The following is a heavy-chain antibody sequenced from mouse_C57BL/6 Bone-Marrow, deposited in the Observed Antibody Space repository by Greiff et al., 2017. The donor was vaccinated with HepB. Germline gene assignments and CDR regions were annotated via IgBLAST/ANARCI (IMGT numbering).Heavy chain of an antibody. D-gene: IGHD2-3*01. J-gene: IGHJ4*01. CDR1: GYAFTNYL. Sequence: VHLVESGAELVRPGTSVKVSCKASGYAFTNYLIEWVKQRPGQGLEWIGVINPGSGGTNYNEKFKGKATLTADKSSSTAYMQLSSLTSEDSAVYFCARLGNGYYGAMDYWGQGPSVTVSS. CDR3: ARLGNGYYGAMDY. V-gene: IGHV1-54*01. CDR2: INPGSGGT.